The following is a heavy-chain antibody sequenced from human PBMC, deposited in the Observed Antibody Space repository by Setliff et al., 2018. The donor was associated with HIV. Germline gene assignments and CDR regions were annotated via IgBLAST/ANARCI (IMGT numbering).Heavy chain of an antibody. D-gene: IGHD3-10*01. CDR1: GYKFSINV. CDR3: ARGPAGESYGMDV. J-gene: IGHJ6*02. V-gene: IGHV1-18*01. CDR2: VSGYDSHA. Sequence: ASVKVSCKTSGYKFSINVINWVRQAPGQGLEWMGWVSGYDSHANYAQRLQGRVTMTSDRPTTTAYMELKNLTSDDTAVYYCARGPAGESYGMDVWGQGTTVTVSS.